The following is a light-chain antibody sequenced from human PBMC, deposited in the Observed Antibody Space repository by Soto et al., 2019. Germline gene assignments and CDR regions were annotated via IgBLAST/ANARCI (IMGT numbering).Light chain of an antibody. CDR2: DVS. Sequence: QSVLTQPASVSGSPGQSITIPCTGTSSDVGGYNYVSWYQQHPGKAPKLIIYDVSNRPSGVSNRFSGSKSGNTASLTISGLQAEDEADYYCSSYTSSSTYVFGTGNKVNV. V-gene: IGLV2-14*03. J-gene: IGLJ1*01. CDR1: SSDVGGYNY. CDR3: SSYTSSSTYV.